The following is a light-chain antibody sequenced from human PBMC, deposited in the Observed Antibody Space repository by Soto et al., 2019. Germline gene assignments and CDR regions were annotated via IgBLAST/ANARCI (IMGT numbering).Light chain of an antibody. Sequence: EIVLTQSPATLSLSPGERATLSCRASQSVSSYLAWYQQKPGQAPRLLIYDASNRATGIPARFSGSGSGTDVTLTISRLEPEDFAVYYCQQRSNWLWTFGQGTKVEIK. CDR2: DAS. CDR1: QSVSSY. CDR3: QQRSNWLWT. V-gene: IGKV3-11*01. J-gene: IGKJ1*01.